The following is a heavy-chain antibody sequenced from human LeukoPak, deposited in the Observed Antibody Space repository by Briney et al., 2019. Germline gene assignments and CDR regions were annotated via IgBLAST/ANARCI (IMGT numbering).Heavy chain of an antibody. CDR2: IYDSGST. CDR1: GGFISGHY. CDR3: ARGGVLKSVDY. D-gene: IGHD3-16*01. Sequence: SETLSLTCTVSGGFISGHYWTWIRQPPGMGLEWIGYIYDSGSTTYNPSLKSRVTISVDTSKNQFSLKLSSVTAADTAVYYCARGGVLKSVDYWGQGTLVAVSS. J-gene: IGHJ4*02. V-gene: IGHV4-59*11.